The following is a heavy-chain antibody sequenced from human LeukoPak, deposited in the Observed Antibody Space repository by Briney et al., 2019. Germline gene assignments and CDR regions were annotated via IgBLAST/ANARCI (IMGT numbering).Heavy chain of an antibody. V-gene: IGHV3-23*01. CDR2: ISGSGGST. CDR1: GFTFSSYA. CDR3: AKDHVNTMIVAHAFDI. Sequence: TGASLRLSCAASGFTFSSYAMSWVRQAPGKGLEWVSAISGSGGSTYHADSVKGRFTISRDNSKTTLYLQMNSLRAEDTAVYYCAKDHVNTMIVAHAFDIWGQGTMVTVSS. J-gene: IGHJ3*02. D-gene: IGHD3-22*01.